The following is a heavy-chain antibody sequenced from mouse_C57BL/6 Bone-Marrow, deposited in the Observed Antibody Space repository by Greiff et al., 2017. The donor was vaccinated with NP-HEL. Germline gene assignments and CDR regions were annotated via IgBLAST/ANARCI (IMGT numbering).Heavy chain of an antibody. CDR1: GFTFSSYA. Sequence: EVQLVESGGGLVKPGGSLKLSCAASGFTFSSYAMSWVRQTPEKRLEWVATISDGGSYTYYPDNVKGRFTISRDNAKNNLYLQMSHLKSEDTAMYYCARDDYYGSSYCAMDYWGQGTSVTVSS. J-gene: IGHJ4*01. CDR3: ARDDYYGSSYCAMDY. V-gene: IGHV5-4*01. D-gene: IGHD1-1*01. CDR2: ISDGGSYT.